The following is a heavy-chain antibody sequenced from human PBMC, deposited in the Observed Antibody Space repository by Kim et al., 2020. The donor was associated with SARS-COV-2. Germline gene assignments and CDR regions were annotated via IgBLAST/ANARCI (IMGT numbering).Heavy chain of an antibody. CDR3: VKRTIFGVGPFDY. CDR2: ISSNGGST. V-gene: IGHV3-64D*09. D-gene: IGHD3-3*01. Sequence: GGSLRLSCSASGFTFSSYAMHWVRQAPGKGLEYVSAISSNGGSTYYADSVKGRFTISRDNSKNTLYLQMSSLRAEDTAVYYCVKRTIFGVGPFDYWGQGTLVTVSS. J-gene: IGHJ4*02. CDR1: GFTFSSYA.